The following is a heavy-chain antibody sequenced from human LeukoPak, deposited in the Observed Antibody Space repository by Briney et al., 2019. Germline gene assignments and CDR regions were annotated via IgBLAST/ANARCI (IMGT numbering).Heavy chain of an antibody. J-gene: IGHJ3*02. CDR3: AKDRASYYYDSSGSSEDAFDI. V-gene: IGHV3-30*02. CDR1: GFTFSSYG. D-gene: IGHD3-22*01. CDR2: IRYDGSNK. Sequence: SGGSLRLSCAASGFTFSSYGMHWVRQAPGKGLEWVAFIRYDGSNKYYADSVKGRFTISRDNSKNTLYLQMNSLRAEDTAVYYCAKDRASYYYDSSGSSEDAFDIWGQGTMVTVSS.